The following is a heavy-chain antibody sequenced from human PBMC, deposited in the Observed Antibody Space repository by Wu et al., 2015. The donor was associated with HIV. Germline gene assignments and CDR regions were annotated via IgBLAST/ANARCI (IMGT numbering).Heavy chain of an antibody. J-gene: IGHJ6*03. CDR1: GGTFSSYA. D-gene: IGHD6-13*01. CDR2: IIPIFGTA. V-gene: IGHV1-69*12. Sequence: QVQLVQSGAEVKKPGSSVKVSCKASGGTFSSYAISWVRQAPGQGLEWMGGIIPIFGTANYAQKFQGRVTITADESTSTAYMELSSLRSEDTAVYYCALMEYSSSWHTYYYYYYMDVWGKGTTVTVSS. CDR3: ALMEYSSSWHTYYYYYYMDV.